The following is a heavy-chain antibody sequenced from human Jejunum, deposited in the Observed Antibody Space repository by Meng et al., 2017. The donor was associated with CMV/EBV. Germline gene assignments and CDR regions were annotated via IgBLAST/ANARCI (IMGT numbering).Heavy chain of an antibody. CDR1: GGTFSSNV. CDR2: IIPFLDIT. CDR3: ARVMGDANSQDHT. J-gene: IGHJ5*02. Sequence: CKDSGGTFSSNVISRVRQAPGQGLEWMGGIIPFLDITNYSQKFQGRVTITADKATGTAYMELGSLRSEDTAVYYCARVMGDANSQDHTWGQGTLVTVSS. D-gene: IGHD1-26*01. V-gene: IGHV1-69*10.